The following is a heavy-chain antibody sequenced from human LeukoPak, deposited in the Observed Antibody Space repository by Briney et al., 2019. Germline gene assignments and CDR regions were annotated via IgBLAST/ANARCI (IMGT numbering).Heavy chain of an antibody. CDR3: ARVKDPGGYYYYYYMDI. D-gene: IGHD3-16*01. J-gene: IGHJ6*03. CDR2: IYYSGST. V-gene: IGHV4-39*07. Sequence: SETLSLTCTVSGGSISSSSYYWGWIRQPPGKGLEWIGSIYYSGSTYYNPSLKSRVTISVDTSKNQFSLKLSSVTAADTAVYYCARVKDPGGYYYYYYMDIWGKGNTVTVSS. CDR1: GGSISSSSYY.